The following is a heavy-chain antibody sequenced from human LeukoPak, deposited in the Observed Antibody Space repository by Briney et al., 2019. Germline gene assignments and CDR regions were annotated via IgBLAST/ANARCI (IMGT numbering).Heavy chain of an antibody. CDR3: ARHGFYYYGSGSNWFDP. Sequence: SETLSLTCTVSGGSISSYYWSWIRQPPGKGLEWIGEINHSGSTNYNPSLKSRVTISVDTSKNQFSLKLSSVTAADTAVYYCARHGFYYYGSGSNWFDPWGQGTLVTVSS. CDR2: INHSGST. CDR1: GGSISSYY. D-gene: IGHD3-10*01. J-gene: IGHJ5*02. V-gene: IGHV4-34*01.